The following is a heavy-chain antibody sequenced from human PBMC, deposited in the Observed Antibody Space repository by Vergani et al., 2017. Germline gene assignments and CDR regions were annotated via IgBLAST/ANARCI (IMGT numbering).Heavy chain of an antibody. J-gene: IGHJ3*02. CDR1: GFTFSSYW. V-gene: IGHV3-74*01. CDR2: INSDGSHT. Sequence: EVQLVESGGGLVQPGGSLRLSCAASGFTFSSYWIHWVRQVPGKGLVWVSRINSDGSHTTYADFVKGRFTVSRDNAKNTLYLHMNSLRAEDTAVYYCARDQTVVTGRGACDIWGQGTMVTVSS. CDR3: ARDQTVVTGRGACDI. D-gene: IGHD4-23*01.